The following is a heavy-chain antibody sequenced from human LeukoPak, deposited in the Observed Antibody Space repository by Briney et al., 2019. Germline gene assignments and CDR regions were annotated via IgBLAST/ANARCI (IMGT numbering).Heavy chain of an antibody. CDR3: ARVAGGYGYGSGSSTGYYFDY. V-gene: IGHV4-30-4*01. Sequence: PSQTLSLTCTVSGVSISSGDYYWSWIRQPPGKGLEWIGYIYYSGSTYYNPSLKSRVTISVDTSKNQFSLKLSSVTAADTAVYYCARVAGGYGYGSGSSTGYYFDYWGQGTLVTVSS. CDR1: GVSISSGDYY. CDR2: IYYSGST. J-gene: IGHJ4*02. D-gene: IGHD3-10*01.